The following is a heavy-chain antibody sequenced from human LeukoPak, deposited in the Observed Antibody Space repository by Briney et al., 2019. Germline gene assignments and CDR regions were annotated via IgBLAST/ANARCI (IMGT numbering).Heavy chain of an antibody. V-gene: IGHV4-59*01. Sequence: SETLSLTCTVSGGSISSYYWSWIRQPPGKGLEWIGYIYYSGSTNYNPSLKSRVTISVDTSKNQFSLKLSSVTAADTAVYYCARGHSSSWYYFDYWGQGTLVSVSS. CDR2: IYYSGST. CDR3: ARGHSSSWYYFDY. D-gene: IGHD6-13*01. CDR1: GGSISSYY. J-gene: IGHJ4*02.